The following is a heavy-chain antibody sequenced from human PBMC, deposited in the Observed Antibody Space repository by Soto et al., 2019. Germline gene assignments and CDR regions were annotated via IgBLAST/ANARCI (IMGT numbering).Heavy chain of an antibody. J-gene: IGHJ4*02. CDR1: GGTFSSYA. V-gene: IGHV1-69*01. CDR3: AILLGYCTTTSCRSTRYYFDY. D-gene: IGHD2-2*01. CDR2: LIPVYGTA. Sequence: QVQLVQSGAEVKKPGSSVTVSCKASGGTFSSYAMSWVRQAPGQGLEWMGGLIPVYGTANYAQKFQGRVTITADETTRTACMELSSLRSEDTAVYYCAILLGYCTTTSCRSTRYYFDYWGQGTLFAVSS.